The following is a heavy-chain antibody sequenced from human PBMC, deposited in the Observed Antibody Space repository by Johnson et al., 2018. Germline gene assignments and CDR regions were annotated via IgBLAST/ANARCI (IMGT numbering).Heavy chain of an antibody. J-gene: IGHJ3*02. V-gene: IGHV3-73*01. CDR2: IRSKANSYAT. CDR1: GFTFSGSA. Sequence: EVQLLETGGGLVKPGGSLKLSCAASGFTFSGSAMHWVRQASGKGLEWVGRIRSKANSYATAYAASVKGRFTSSRDDSKNTAYLQRNSLKTEDTAVYYCTRPYYDFWSGPNPDDAFDIWGQGTMVTVSS. D-gene: IGHD3-3*01. CDR3: TRPYYDFWSGPNPDDAFDI.